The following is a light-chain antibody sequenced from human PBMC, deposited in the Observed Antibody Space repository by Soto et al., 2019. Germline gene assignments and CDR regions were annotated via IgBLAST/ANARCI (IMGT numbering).Light chain of an antibody. Sequence: VLCKSPGTLSLTPGERATLSCRASQSVSSSHLAWYQQNPGQAPRLLVYDASNRATGIPDRFSGSGSGTEFTLTISSLQSEDFAVYYCQQYGSSPLTFGGGTKVDIK. V-gene: IGKV3-20*01. CDR1: QSVSSSH. CDR3: QQYGSSPLT. J-gene: IGKJ4*01. CDR2: DAS.